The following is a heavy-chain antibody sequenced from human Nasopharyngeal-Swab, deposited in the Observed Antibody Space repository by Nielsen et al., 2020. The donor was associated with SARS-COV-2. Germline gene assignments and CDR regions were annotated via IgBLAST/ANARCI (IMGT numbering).Heavy chain of an antibody. CDR3: AHSALVSSSGWELDY. CDR2: IYWDDDK. D-gene: IGHD6-19*01. V-gene: IGHV2-5*02. J-gene: IGHJ4*02. Sequence: SGPTLVKPTQTLTLTCTFSGFSLSTRGAGGGWIRQPPGKALEWLALIYWDDDKRYSPSLKSRLTITKDTSKNQVVLTMTNMDPVDTATYYCAHSALVSSSGWELDYWGQGTLVTVSS. CDR1: GFSLSTRGAG.